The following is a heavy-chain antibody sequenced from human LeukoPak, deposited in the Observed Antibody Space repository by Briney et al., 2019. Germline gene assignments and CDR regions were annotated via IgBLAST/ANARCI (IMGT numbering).Heavy chain of an antibody. V-gene: IGHV3-23*01. CDR2: ITASGDST. CDR1: GFTFSAYA. CDR3: VRSTINNFDY. Sequence: GGSLRLSCAASGFTFSAYALSWVRQSPGKALEWVSSITASGDSTFYADSVKGRFAISRDQSKSRLNLQMDGLRAEDTATYYCVRSTINNFDYWGQGTLVTVSS. D-gene: IGHD1-1*01. J-gene: IGHJ4*02.